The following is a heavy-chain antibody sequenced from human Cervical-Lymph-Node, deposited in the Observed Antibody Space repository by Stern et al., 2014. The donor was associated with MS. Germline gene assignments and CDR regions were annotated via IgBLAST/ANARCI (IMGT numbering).Heavy chain of an antibody. CDR1: GGTFSSYA. Sequence: QVQLVESGAEVKKPGSSVKVSCEASGGTFSSYAISWVRQAPGQGLEWMGGIIPIFGTANYAQKFQGRVTITADESTSTAYMELSSLRSEDTAVYYCARDRLAAAGSLYYYGMDVWGQGTTVTVSS. J-gene: IGHJ6*02. V-gene: IGHV1-69*01. D-gene: IGHD6-13*01. CDR2: IIPIFGTA. CDR3: ARDRLAAAGSLYYYGMDV.